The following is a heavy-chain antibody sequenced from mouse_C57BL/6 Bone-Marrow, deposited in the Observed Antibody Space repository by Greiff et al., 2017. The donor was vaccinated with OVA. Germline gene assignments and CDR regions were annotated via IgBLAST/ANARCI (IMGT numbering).Heavy chain of an antibody. D-gene: IGHD1-1*01. CDR3: ARPYYYGSSYGSMDY. CDR2: ISSGGSYT. CDR1: GFTFSSYG. Sequence: EVQLVESGGDLVKPGGSLKLSCAASGFTFSSYGMSWVRQTPDKRLEWVATISSGGSYTYYPDSVKGRFTISRVNAKNTLYLQMSSLKSEYTAMYYCARPYYYGSSYGSMDYWGQGTSVTVSS. V-gene: IGHV5-6*01. J-gene: IGHJ4*01.